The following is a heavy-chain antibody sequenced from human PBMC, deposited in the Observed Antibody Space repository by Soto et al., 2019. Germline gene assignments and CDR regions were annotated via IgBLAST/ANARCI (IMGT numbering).Heavy chain of an antibody. CDR2: IYHSGST. CDR3: ARGGNSGGYFQH. CDR1: GGSISSGGSS. Sequence: QLQLQESGSGLVKPSQTLSLTCAVSGGSISSGGSSWSWIRQPPGKGLEWIGYIYHSGSTYYNPSLRSRVTISVDRSKNQFSLKLPSVTAADTAVYYCARGGNSGGYFQHWGQGTLVTVSS. J-gene: IGHJ1*01. V-gene: IGHV4-30-2*01. D-gene: IGHD3-16*01.